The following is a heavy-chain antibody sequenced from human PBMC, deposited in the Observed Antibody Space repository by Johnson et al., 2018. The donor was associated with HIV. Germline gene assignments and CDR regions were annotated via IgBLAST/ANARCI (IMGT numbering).Heavy chain of an antibody. Sequence: VQLVESGGGVVQPGRSLRLSCAASGFTFSSYAMHWVRQAPGKGLEWVAVISYDGSNKYYADSVKGRFTISRDNSKNTLYLQMNSLRAEDTAVYYCAKERGKWGRGDAFDIWGRGTMVTVSS. J-gene: IGHJ3*02. V-gene: IGHV3-30*14. CDR2: ISYDGSNK. CDR1: GFTFSSYA. D-gene: IGHD7-27*01. CDR3: AKERGKWGRGDAFDI.